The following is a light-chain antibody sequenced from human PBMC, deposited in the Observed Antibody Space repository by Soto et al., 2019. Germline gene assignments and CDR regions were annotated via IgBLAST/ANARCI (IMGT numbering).Light chain of an antibody. CDR3: QQLNSYPRLT. Sequence: DIPLTQSPSFLSASVGDIVTITCRASQGISSNLAWYQQKPGKAPKLLIYAASTLRSGVPSRFSGSGSGTEFALTISSRQPEDFATYYCQQLNSYPRLTFGGGTKVEMK. J-gene: IGKJ4*01. V-gene: IGKV1-9*01. CDR2: AAS. CDR1: QGISSN.